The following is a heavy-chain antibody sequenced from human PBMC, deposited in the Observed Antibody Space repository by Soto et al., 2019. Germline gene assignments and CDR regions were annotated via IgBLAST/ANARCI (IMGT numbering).Heavy chain of an antibody. D-gene: IGHD4-17*01. J-gene: IGHJ5*02. CDR2: IIPILDVA. V-gene: IGHV1-69*02. CDR3: AGSRHLDGDYFDNWFDP. Sequence: QVQLVQSGAELKKPGSSVKISCRASGDTFSTYTISWVRQAPGQGLDWMGRIIPILDVANYAPKFQGRVTMTADRSTGTAHMELSSLTSEETAGYYWAGSRHLDGDYFDNWFDPWGQGTLVTVSS. CDR1: GDTFSTYT.